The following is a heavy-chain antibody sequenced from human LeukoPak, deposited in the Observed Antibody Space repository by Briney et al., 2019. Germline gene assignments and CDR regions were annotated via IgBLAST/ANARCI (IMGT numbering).Heavy chain of an antibody. CDR1: GFTFSNYG. D-gene: IGHD3-22*01. CDR2: ISGSGGST. Sequence: GGSLRLSCAASGFTFSNYGMSWVRQAPGKGLERVSGISGSGGSTYYADSVRDRFTVSRDDSKSTLYLQMNSLRAEDTAVYYCAKGLYYYDSNCFDCWGQGTLVTVSS. J-gene: IGHJ4*02. CDR3: AKGLYYYDSNCFDC. V-gene: IGHV3-23*01.